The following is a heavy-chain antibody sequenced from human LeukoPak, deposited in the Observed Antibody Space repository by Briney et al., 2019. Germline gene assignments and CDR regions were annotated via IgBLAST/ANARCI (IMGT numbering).Heavy chain of an antibody. CDR1: GGSISSGGYY. J-gene: IGHJ4*02. Sequence: SETLSLTYTVSGGSISSGGYYWSWIRQHPGKGLEWIGYIYYSGSTYYNPSLKSRVTISVDTSKNQFSLKLSSVTAADTAVYYCARLTWQYYFDYWGQGTLVTVSS. CDR3: ARLTWQYYFDY. D-gene: IGHD3-9*01. V-gene: IGHV4-31*03. CDR2: IYYSGST.